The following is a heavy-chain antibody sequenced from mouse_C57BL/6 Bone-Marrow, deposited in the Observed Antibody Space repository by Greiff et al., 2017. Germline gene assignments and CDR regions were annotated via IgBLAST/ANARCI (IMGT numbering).Heavy chain of an antibody. J-gene: IGHJ2*01. CDR2: IYIGNGYT. D-gene: IGHD2-13*01. CDR1: GYTFTSYG. V-gene: IGHV1-58*01. CDR3: SCWVTTVGYFDY. Sequence: EVQLQQSGAELVRPGSSVKMSCTTSGYTFTSYGIHWVKQRPGQGLEWIGYIYIGNGYTEYNEKFKGKATVTSDTSSSTAYLQLSSRTSEDSAIDFCSCWVTTVGYFDYWGQGTTLTVSS.